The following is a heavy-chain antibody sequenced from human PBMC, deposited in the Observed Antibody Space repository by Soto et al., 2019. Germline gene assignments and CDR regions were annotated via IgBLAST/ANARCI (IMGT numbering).Heavy chain of an antibody. V-gene: IGHV3-72*01. Sequence: EVQLVESGGGLVQPGRSLRLSCAAFGFTFSDHYMDWVRQAPGKGLEWVGRIRNKANSYTTEYAASVKGRFTIARDDSKNALFLQMNILKTEDTAVYYCSRAGILTTPYYFDYWGQGTLVTVSS. CDR3: SRAGILTTPYYFDY. CDR2: IRNKANSYTT. CDR1: GFTFSDHY. D-gene: IGHD4-4*01. J-gene: IGHJ4*01.